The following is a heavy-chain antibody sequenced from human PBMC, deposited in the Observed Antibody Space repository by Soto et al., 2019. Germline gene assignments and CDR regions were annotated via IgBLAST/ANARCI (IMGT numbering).Heavy chain of an antibody. J-gene: IGHJ4*02. D-gene: IGHD3-10*01. Sequence: QLQLQESGPGLGKPSQTLSLTCTVSGGSISSGGYYWAWIRQPPGKGLEWIGNIYYSGSTYYNPSLKSRVTISVDTSKNQFSLNLSSVTAADTAVYYCASGAGSSGSFDYWGQGTLVTVSS. V-gene: IGHV4-31*03. CDR3: ASGAGSSGSFDY. CDR1: GGSISSGGYY. CDR2: IYYSGST.